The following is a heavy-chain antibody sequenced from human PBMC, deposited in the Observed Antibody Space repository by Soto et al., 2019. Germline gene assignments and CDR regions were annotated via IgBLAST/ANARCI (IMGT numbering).Heavy chain of an antibody. CDR1: GGTFSSYT. J-gene: IGHJ6*03. D-gene: IGHD2-15*01. Sequence: QVQLVQSGAEVKKPGSSVKVSCKASGGTFSSYTITWVRQAPGQGLEWMGRIIPILGIANSAQKFQGRVTITADKSTSTAYMELSSLRSEDTAVYYCARGYCSGGSCYSRYYYYYMDVWGKGTTVTVSS. CDR2: IIPILGIA. CDR3: ARGYCSGGSCYSRYYYYYMDV. V-gene: IGHV1-69*02.